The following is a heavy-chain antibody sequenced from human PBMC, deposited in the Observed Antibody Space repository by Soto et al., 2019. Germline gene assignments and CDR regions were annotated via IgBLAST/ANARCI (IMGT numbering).Heavy chain of an antibody. Sequence: QVQLVESGGGVVQPGRSLRLSCAASGFTFSSYGMHWVRQAPGKGLEWVAVIWYDGSNKYYADSVKGRFTISRDNSKHTLYLQMNSLRAEDKAVYYWAIDDDDSSGYYRGLDFWGQGTLVTVSS. V-gene: IGHV3-33*01. CDR2: IWYDGSNK. D-gene: IGHD3-22*01. CDR3: AIDDDDSSGYYRGLDF. CDR1: GFTFSSYG. J-gene: IGHJ4*02.